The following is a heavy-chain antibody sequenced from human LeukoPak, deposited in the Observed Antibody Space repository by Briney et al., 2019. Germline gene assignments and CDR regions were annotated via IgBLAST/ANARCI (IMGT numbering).Heavy chain of an antibody. CDR2: ISYDGSNK. CDR3: AKENFYDSSGYWPGAFDI. J-gene: IGHJ3*02. CDR1: GFTFSSYG. V-gene: IGHV3-30*18. Sequence: PGGSLRLSCAASGFTFSSYGMHWVRQAPGKGLEWVAVISYDGSNKYYADSVKGRFTISRDNSKNTLYPQMNSLRAEDTAVYYCAKENFYDSSGYWPGAFDIWGQGTMVTVSS. D-gene: IGHD3-22*01.